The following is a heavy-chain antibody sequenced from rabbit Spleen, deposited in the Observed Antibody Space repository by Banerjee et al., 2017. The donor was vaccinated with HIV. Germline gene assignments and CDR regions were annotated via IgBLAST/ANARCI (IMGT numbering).Heavy chain of an antibody. CDR2: IYTGGSGGV. V-gene: IGHV1S45*01. D-gene: IGHD8-1*01. Sequence: QEHLEESGGGLVKPEGSLTLTCKASGVSFNDKDVMCWVRQAPGKGLEWIGCIYTGGSGGVYYASWTKGRFTISKTSSTTVTLQVTSLTVADTATYFCARDTGSSFSSYGMDLWGPGTLVTVS. CDR1: GVSFNDKDV. J-gene: IGHJ6*01. CDR3: ARDTGSSFSSYGMDL.